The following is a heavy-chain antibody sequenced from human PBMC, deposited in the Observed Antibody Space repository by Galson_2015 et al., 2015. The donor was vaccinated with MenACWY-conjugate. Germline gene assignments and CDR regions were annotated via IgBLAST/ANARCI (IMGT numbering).Heavy chain of an antibody. CDR3: GRWGLAYAMDV. J-gene: IGHJ6*02. Sequence: SLRLSCAASRYIFSGYWMGWVRQAPGKGLDWVANIKPDGSDIEGADSVKARITISRDTAQNTLYLQMDSLRVEDTAVYYCGRWGLAYAMDVWGQGTTVTVSS. V-gene: IGHV3-7*03. CDR2: IKPDGSDI. D-gene: IGHD3-16*01. CDR1: RYIFSGYW.